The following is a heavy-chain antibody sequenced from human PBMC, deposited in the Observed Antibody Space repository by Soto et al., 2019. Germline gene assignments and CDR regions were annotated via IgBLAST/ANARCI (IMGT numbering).Heavy chain of an antibody. V-gene: IGHV3-7*01. D-gene: IGHD3-10*01. Sequence: PXGSLILFCSASGFTFSSYWMSWVRQAPGKGPDWVANIKQDGSEKYYVDSVKGRFTISRDNAKNSLYLQMNSLRAEDTAVYYCARDVVSVRGVIIRVYYYYGMDVWGQGTTVTVSS. CDR3: ARDVVSVRGVIIRVYYYYGMDV. CDR2: IKQDGSEK. J-gene: IGHJ6*02. CDR1: GFTFSSYW.